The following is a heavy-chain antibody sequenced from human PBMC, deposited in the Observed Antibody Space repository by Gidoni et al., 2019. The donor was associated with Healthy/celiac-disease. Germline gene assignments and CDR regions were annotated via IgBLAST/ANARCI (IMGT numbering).Heavy chain of an antibody. J-gene: IGHJ4*02. V-gene: IGHV1-3*01. Sequence: QVQLVQSGAEVTKPGASVKVSCKASGYTFTSYAMHWVRQAPGQRLEWMGWINAGNGNTKYSQKFQGRVTITRDTSASTAYMELSSLRSEDTAVYYCAREGGSGSYYPYYFDYWGQGTLVTVSS. CDR1: GYTFTSYA. D-gene: IGHD3-10*01. CDR3: AREGGSGSYYPYYFDY. CDR2: INAGNGNT.